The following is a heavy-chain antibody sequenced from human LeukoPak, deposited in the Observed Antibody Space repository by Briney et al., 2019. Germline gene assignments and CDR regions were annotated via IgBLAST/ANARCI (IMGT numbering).Heavy chain of an antibody. CDR2: MNPNSGNT. D-gene: IGHD3-10*01. CDR1: GYTFTSYD. V-gene: IGHV1-8*01. CDR3: ATTQNYYGSGSFDY. Sequence: GASVKVSCKASGYTFTSYDINWVRQATGQGLEWMGWMNPNSGNTGYAQKFQGRVTMTRNTSIGTAYMELSSLRSEDTAVYYCATTQNYYGSGSFDYWGQGTLVTVSS. J-gene: IGHJ4*02.